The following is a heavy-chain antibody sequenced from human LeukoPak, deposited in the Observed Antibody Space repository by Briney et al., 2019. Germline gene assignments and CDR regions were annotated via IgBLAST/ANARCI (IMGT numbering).Heavy chain of an antibody. CDR1: GGSFSGYY. Sequence: SETLSLNCAVYGGSFSGYYWSWIRQPPGKGLEWIGEINHSGSTNYNPSLKSRVTISVDTSKNQFSLKLSSVTAADTAVYYCARDRRFDPWGQGTLVTVSS. CDR3: ARDRRFDP. J-gene: IGHJ5*02. CDR2: INHSGST. V-gene: IGHV4-34*01. D-gene: IGHD3-16*02.